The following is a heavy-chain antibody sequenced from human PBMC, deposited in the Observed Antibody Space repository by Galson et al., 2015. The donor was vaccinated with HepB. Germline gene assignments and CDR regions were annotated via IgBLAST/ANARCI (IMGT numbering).Heavy chain of an antibody. D-gene: IGHD2-15*01. J-gene: IGHJ4*02. V-gene: IGHV3-13*01. Sequence: SLRLSCAASGFTVSSYYMHWVRQAPGKGLEWVSVIGTAGDTYYPDSVKGRFTISRDNAKNTLYLQMNSLRAGDTAVYYCARAEPYCSSGTSRSYFFDYWGQGTLVTVSS. CDR1: GFTVSSYY. CDR3: ARAEPYCSSGTSRSYFFDY. CDR2: IGTAGDT.